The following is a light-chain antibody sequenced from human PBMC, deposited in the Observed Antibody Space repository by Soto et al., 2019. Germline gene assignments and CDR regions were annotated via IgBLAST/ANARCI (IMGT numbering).Light chain of an antibody. CDR3: QEYNGRSS. CDR2: RTS. V-gene: IGKV3-15*01. CDR1: QNVGGD. J-gene: IGKJ1*01. Sequence: EGVTTQSPATMYVSPGERATLSCRASQNVGGDFAWYQQKPGQAPRLLIYRTSTRANGTPVRFSGSGSGTEFPLTMSSLQSEYVAVYYCQEYNGRSSFGQGTKVEMK.